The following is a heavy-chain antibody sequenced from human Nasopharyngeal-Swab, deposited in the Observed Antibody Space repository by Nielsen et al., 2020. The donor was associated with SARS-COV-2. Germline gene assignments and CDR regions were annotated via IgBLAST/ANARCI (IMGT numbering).Heavy chain of an antibody. Sequence: SETLSLTCTVSGVSISSGCYYWSWIRQHPGKGLEWIGYIYYSGSTYYNPSLKSRVTISVDTSKNQFSLKLSSVTAADTAVYYCARARITMIVVVDAFDIWGQGTMVTVSS. CDR1: GVSISSGCYY. CDR2: IYYSGST. D-gene: IGHD3-22*01. V-gene: IGHV4-31*03. CDR3: ARARITMIVVVDAFDI. J-gene: IGHJ3*02.